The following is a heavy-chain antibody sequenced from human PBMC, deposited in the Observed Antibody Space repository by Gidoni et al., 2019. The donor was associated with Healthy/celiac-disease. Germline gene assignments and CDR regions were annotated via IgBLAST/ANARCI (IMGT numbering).Heavy chain of an antibody. CDR2: IVVGSGNT. CDR1: GFTFTSSA. CDR3: AADHDQLYYFDY. D-gene: IGHD1-1*01. Sequence: QMQLVQSGPAVKKPGTPVKVSCKASGFTFTSSAVQWVRQARGPRLEWIGWIVVGSGNTNYAQKFQERVTITRDMSTSTAYMELSSLRSEDTAVYYCAADHDQLYYFDYWGQGTLVTVSS. V-gene: IGHV1-58*01. J-gene: IGHJ4*02.